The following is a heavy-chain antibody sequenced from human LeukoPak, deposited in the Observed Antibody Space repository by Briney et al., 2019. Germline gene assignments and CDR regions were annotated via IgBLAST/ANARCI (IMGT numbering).Heavy chain of an antibody. J-gene: IGHJ3*02. CDR1: GGSINSSSYC. CDR3: AGQDVDAGAGTTSYAFDI. Sequence: SETLSLTCAVSGGSINSSSYCWGWIRQPPGKGLEWIGIIYYSGTTYYNPSLKSRVTISMDTSKNQFSLQLSSVTAADTAVYYCAGQDVDAGAGTTSYAFDIWDQGTMVTVSS. V-gene: IGHV4-39*01. CDR2: IYYSGTT. D-gene: IGHD1-14*01.